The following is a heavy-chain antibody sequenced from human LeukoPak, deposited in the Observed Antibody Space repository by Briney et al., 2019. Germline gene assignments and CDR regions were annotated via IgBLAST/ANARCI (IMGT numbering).Heavy chain of an antibody. CDR1: GFTFSSYA. J-gene: IGHJ4*02. D-gene: IGHD5-18*01. CDR2: ISYDGSNK. CDR3: ARDRRAQLWPDY. V-gene: IGHV3-30*04. Sequence: GGSLRLSCAASGFTFSSYAMHWVRQAPGKGLEWVAVISYDGSNKYYADSVKGRFTISRDNSKNTLYLQMNSLRAEDTAVYYCARDRRAQLWPDYWGQGTLVTVSS.